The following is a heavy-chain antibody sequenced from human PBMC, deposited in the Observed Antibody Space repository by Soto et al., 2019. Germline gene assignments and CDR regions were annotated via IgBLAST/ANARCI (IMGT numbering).Heavy chain of an antibody. CDR1: GGTFSSYA. CDR2: IIPNFGTA. Sequence: QVQLVQSGAEVKKPGSSVKVSCKASGGTFSSYAISWVRQAPGQGLEWMGGIIPNFGTANYAQKFQGRVTITADESTSPAYMELSRLESEGTDVYFCARDKDRDPIFGGVHYWGQGTLVTVSS. V-gene: IGHV1-69*01. CDR3: ARDKDRDPIFGGVHY. D-gene: IGHD3-3*01. J-gene: IGHJ4*02.